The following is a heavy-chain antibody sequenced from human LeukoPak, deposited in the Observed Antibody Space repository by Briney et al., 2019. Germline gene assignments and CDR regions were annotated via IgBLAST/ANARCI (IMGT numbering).Heavy chain of an antibody. J-gene: IGHJ5*02. CDR3: ARDGSGSQGVNWFDP. CDR1: GFTFSSYG. V-gene: IGHV3-30*19. D-gene: IGHD3-10*01. CDR2: ISYDGSNK. Sequence: GGSLRLSCAASGFTFSSYGIHWVRQAPGKGLEWVAVISYDGSNKYCADSVKGRFTISRDNSKNTLYLQMNSLRAEDTAVYYCARDGSGSQGVNWFDPWGPGTQVTVSS.